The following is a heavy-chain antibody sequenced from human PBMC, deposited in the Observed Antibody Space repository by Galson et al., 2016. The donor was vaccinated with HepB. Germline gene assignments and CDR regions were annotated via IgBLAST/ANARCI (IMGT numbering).Heavy chain of an antibody. J-gene: IGHJ4*02. D-gene: IGHD5-12*01. CDR3: ARDNGVAWLIDY. V-gene: IGHV1-3*04. CDR2: INTANGNT. Sequence: SVKVSCKASGYTFTNHAMHWVRQAPGQRLESMGRINTANGNTLYSQKFQGRVTINRDTSASTVYMELSSLRSEDTAVYYCARDNGVAWLIDYWGQGTLLTVSS. CDR1: GYTFTNHA.